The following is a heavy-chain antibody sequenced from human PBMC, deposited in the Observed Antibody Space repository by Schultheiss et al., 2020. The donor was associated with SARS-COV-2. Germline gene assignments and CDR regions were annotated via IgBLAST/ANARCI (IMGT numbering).Heavy chain of an antibody. CDR3: AKGRGCSGGSCYAWFDP. CDR2: ISGSGGST. CDR1: GFTFRSSA. J-gene: IGHJ5*02. D-gene: IGHD2-15*01. V-gene: IGHV3-23*01. Sequence: GGSLRLSCAASGFTFRSSAMTWVRQAPGKGLEWVSAISGSGGSTYYADSVKGRFTISRDNSKNTLYLQMNSLRAEDTAVYYCAKGRGCSGGSCYAWFDPWGQGTLVTVSS.